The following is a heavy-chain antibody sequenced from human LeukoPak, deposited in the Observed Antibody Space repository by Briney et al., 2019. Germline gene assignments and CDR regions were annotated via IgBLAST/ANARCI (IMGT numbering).Heavy chain of an antibody. D-gene: IGHD3-10*01. J-gene: IGHJ4*02. CDR1: GGSISGYY. CDR2: VHYSGST. Sequence: SETLSLTCSVSGGSISGYYWSWIRQTPGKGLEWIGYVHYSGSTIYNPSLKSRVTISVDTSKNQFSLKLSSVTAADTAVYYCARRGATYLDYWGQGTLVTVSS. V-gene: IGHV4-59*08. CDR3: ARRGATYLDY.